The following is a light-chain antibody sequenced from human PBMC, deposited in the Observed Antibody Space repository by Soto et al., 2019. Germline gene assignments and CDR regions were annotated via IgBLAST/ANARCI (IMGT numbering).Light chain of an antibody. CDR1: SSDIGAYNY. Sequence: QSALTQPASVSGSPGQSITISCTGTSSDIGAYNYVSWYQQHPGKAPKLTIYEASNRPSGVSSRFSGSKSGNTASLTISGLQAEDEADYYCSSYTTSSTGVFGGGTKVTVL. CDR3: SSYTTSSTGV. V-gene: IGLV2-14*01. CDR2: EAS. J-gene: IGLJ2*01.